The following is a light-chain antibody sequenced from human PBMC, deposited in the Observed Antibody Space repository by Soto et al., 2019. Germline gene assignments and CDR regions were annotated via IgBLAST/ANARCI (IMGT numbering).Light chain of an antibody. CDR2: DVS. CDR1: SSDVGGYNF. CDR3: CSYAGSYTLV. Sequence: QSALTQPRSVSGSPGQSVTISCTGTSSDVGGYNFVSWYQHHPGKAPKPMIYDVSKRPSGVPDRFSGSKSGSTASLTISGLQAEDEADYYCCSYAGSYTLVFGGGTKVTVL. J-gene: IGLJ3*02. V-gene: IGLV2-11*01.